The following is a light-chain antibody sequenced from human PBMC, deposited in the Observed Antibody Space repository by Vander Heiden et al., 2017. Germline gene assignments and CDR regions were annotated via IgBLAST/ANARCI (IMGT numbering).Light chain of an antibody. CDR2: ETK. Sequence: QSVLTQPHSVSAAPGQKVNISCSGSSSNIGNNYVSWYQQLPGAAPKLLIYETKKRPSGVPGRFSGSKSGTSATLGISGLQTGDEADYYCGTWDNALSAYVAFGGGTKVTVL. J-gene: IGLJ2*01. V-gene: IGLV1-51*02. CDR3: GTWDNALSAYVA. CDR1: SSNIGNNY.